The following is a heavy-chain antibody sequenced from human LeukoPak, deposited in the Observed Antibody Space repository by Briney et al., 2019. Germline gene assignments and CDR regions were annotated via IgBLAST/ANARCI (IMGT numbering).Heavy chain of an antibody. V-gene: IGHV1-18*01. CDR1: GYTFTSYD. CDR2: MNPISGNT. D-gene: IGHD5-24*01. Sequence: ASVKVSCKASGYTFTSYDINWVRQATGQGLEWMGWMNPISGNTNYAQKLQGRVTMTTDTSTSTAYMELRSLRSDDTAVYYCAALRDGYNLAWGQGTLVTVSS. J-gene: IGHJ5*02. CDR3: AALRDGYNLA.